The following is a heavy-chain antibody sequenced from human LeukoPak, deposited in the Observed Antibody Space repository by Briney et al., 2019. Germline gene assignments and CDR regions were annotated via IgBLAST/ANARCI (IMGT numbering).Heavy chain of an antibody. Sequence: PGGSLRLSCTASGFSFSSYAMHWVRQAPGKGLEWVAVISYDESNKYYADSVKGRFTISRDNSKNTLYLQMNTLRAEDTAVYYCAREYQLLRRDYFYLYMDVWGKGTTVTVSS. V-gene: IGHV3-30-3*01. CDR3: AREYQLLRRDYFYLYMDV. J-gene: IGHJ6*03. CDR2: ISYDESNK. D-gene: IGHD2-2*01. CDR1: GFSFSSYA.